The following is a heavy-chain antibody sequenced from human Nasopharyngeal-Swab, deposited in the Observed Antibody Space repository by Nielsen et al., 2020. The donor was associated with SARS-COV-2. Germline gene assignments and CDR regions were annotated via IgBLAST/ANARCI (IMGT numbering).Heavy chain of an antibody. Sequence: SCAASGFTFSSYAMHWVRQAPGKGLEWVAVISYDGSNKYYADSVKGRFTISRDNSKNTLYLQMNSLRAEDTAVYYCARDPGGGMDVWGQGTTVTVSS. CDR2: ISYDGSNK. CDR3: ARDPGGGMDV. J-gene: IGHJ6*02. V-gene: IGHV3-30-3*01. CDR1: GFTFSSYA.